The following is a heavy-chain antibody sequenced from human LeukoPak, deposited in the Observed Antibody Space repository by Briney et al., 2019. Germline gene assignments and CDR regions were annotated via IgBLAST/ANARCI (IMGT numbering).Heavy chain of an antibody. J-gene: IGHJ4*02. CDR1: GYTFTSYY. CDR2: INPSGGST. V-gene: IGHV1-46*01. Sequence: ASVKVSCKASGYTFTSYYMHWVRQAPGQGLEWMGIINPSGGSTSYAQKFQGRVTMTRDMSTSTVYMELSSLRSEDTAVYYCAGERVATFRCLGYSGQGTLVTVSS. D-gene: IGHD5-12*01. CDR3: AGERVATFRCLGY.